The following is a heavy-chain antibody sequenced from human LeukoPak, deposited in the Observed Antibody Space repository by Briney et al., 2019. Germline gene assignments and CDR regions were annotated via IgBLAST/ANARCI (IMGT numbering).Heavy chain of an antibody. Sequence: PGGSLRLSCAASGFTFRIYTMHWLRQAPGKGLEWVAGISNDGNNKYYADFAKGRSTISRDNSKNTLYLQMNSLRAEDTAMYYCARVSSSSWYAFDYWGQGTLVTVSS. V-gene: IGHV3-30*14. CDR1: GFTFRIYT. J-gene: IGHJ4*02. CDR2: ISNDGNNK. D-gene: IGHD6-13*01. CDR3: ARVSSSSWYAFDY.